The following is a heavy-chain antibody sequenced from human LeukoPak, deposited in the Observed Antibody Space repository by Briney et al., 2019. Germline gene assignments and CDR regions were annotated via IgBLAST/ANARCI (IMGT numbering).Heavy chain of an antibody. J-gene: IGHJ6*02. CDR3: ARHPFYGSGSYYEINYYYYYGMDV. Sequence: PSETLSLTCTVSGGSISSSSYYWGWIRQPPGKGLEWIGSIYYSGSTYYNPSLKSRVTLSVDTSKNQFSLKLSSVTAADTAVYYCARHPFYGSGSYYEINYYYYYGMDVWGQGTTVTVSS. CDR1: GGSISSSSYY. V-gene: IGHV4-39*01. D-gene: IGHD3-10*01. CDR2: IYYSGST.